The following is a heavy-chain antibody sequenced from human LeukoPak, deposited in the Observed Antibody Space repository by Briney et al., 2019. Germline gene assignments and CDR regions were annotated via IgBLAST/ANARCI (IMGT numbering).Heavy chain of an antibody. D-gene: IGHD1-1*01. CDR1: GFTFSSYS. V-gene: IGHV3-21*01. CDR2: ISSSSSYI. J-gene: IGHJ6*03. CDR3: ARDLGTGTMDV. Sequence: GGSLRLSCAASGFTFSSYSMNWVRQAPGKGLEWVSSISSSSSYIYYADSVKGRFTISRDNAKNSLYLQMNSLRAEDTAAYYCARDLGTGTMDVWGKGTTVTVSS.